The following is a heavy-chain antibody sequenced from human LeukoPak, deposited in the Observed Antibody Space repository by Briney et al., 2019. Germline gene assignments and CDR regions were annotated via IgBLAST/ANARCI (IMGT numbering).Heavy chain of an antibody. CDR2: INPPSGGT. CDR1: GYTFTGNY. CDR3: ARGDFYSGSFLDY. J-gene: IGHJ4*02. V-gene: IGHV1-2*02. D-gene: IGHD3-10*01. Sequence: ASVKVSCKASGYTFTGNYMHWVRQAPGQGLEWMGWINPPSGGTNSAQKFQGRVTMTRDTSITTAYLELSRLTSDDTAVYYCARGDFYSGSFLDYWGQGTLVTVSS.